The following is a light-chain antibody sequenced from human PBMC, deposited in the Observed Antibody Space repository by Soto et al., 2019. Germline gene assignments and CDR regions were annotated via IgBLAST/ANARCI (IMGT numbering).Light chain of an antibody. CDR3: MQALHTWT. Sequence: DIVITQSPLSLPVTPGEPASISCRSSQSLLHSNGYSYLDWYLQKPGQSPQLLIYLGSNRASGVPDRFSGSGSGTDFTLKISRVEAEDVAVYYCMQALHTWTFGQGTKVDXK. V-gene: IGKV2-28*01. J-gene: IGKJ1*01. CDR2: LGS. CDR1: QSLLHSNGYSY.